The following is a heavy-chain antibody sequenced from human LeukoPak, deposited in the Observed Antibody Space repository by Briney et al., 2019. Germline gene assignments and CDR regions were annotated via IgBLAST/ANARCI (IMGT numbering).Heavy chain of an antibody. J-gene: IGHJ4*02. D-gene: IGHD3-16*02. V-gene: IGHV4-38-2*01. CDR1: GYSIASGYY. CDR2: ISYSGNI. Sequence: SETLSLTCAVSGYSIASGYYWGWIRQPPGKGLEWIGSISYSGNIYYNPSLKRRVTISTDTSKNQFSLKLGSVTAADTAEYYCARPVISPSVATFHDWGQGTLVTVSS. CDR3: ARPVISPSVATFHD.